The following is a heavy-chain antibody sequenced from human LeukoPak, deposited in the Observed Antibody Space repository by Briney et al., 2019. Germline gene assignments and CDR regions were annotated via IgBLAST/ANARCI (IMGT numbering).Heavy chain of an antibody. CDR1: GFTFSSSA. CDR3: ARGSLGYCDSTSCFTQFDY. D-gene: IGHD2-2*02. J-gene: IGHJ4*02. CDR2: ISYDGSNK. Sequence: PRKSLRLSCAASGFTFSSSAIHWVRQAPGKGLEWVAVISYDGSNKNYADSVKGRFTISRDNSKNTLYLQMNSLRAEDTAVYYCARGSLGYCDSTSCFTQFDYWGQGTLVTVSS. V-gene: IGHV3-30*04.